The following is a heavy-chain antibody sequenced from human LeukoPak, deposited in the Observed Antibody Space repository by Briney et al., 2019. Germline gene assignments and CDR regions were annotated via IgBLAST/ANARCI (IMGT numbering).Heavy chain of an antibody. D-gene: IGHD3-10*02. Sequence: PGGSLRLSCVASGFIFSGSTIQWVRQASGKGLEWLGRIRNKANNYATAYVASVNGRFTISRDDSKNTAYLQMNSLRAEDTAVYYCAELGITMIGGVWGKGTTVTISS. CDR2: IRNKANNYAT. V-gene: IGHV3-73*01. CDR3: AELGITMIGGV. CDR1: GFIFSGST. J-gene: IGHJ6*04.